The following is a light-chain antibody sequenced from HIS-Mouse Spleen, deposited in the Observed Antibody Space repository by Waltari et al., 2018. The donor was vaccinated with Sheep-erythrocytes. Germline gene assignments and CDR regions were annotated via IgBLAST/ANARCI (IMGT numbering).Light chain of an antibody. Sequence: QSALTQPASVSGSPGQSITISSTGTSRDVGSYNLLPWYQQHPGKAPKLMIYEGSKRPSGVSNRFSGSKSGNTASLTISGLQAEDEADYYCCSYAGSSTPWVFGGGTKLTVL. CDR3: CSYAGSSTPWV. CDR2: EGS. J-gene: IGLJ3*02. V-gene: IGLV2-23*01. CDR1: SRDVGSYNL.